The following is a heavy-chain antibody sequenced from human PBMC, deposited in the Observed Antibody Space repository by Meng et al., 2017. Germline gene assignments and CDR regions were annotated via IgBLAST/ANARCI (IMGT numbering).Heavy chain of an antibody. J-gene: IGHJ4*02. CDR2: INHSGST. CDR1: GGSFSGYY. D-gene: IGHD4-17*01. CDR3: ARGSMFGATVTKIDY. V-gene: IGHV4-34*01. Sequence: QVHVQQWGAGLLKPSGTLSLTCAVYGGSFSGYYWSWIRQPPGKGLEWIGEINHSGSTNYNPSLKSRVTISVDTSKNQFSLKLSSVTAADTAVYYCARGSMFGATVTKIDYWGQGTLVTVSS.